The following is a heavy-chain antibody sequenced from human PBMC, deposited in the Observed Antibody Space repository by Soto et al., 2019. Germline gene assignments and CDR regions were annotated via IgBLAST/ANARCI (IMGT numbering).Heavy chain of an antibody. CDR3: ARNWDGYFDL. CDR1: GFTFRSYA. CDR2: ISGTTT. Sequence: ELQLVETGGGLVQPGGSLRLAGAASGFTFRSYAMNWVRQVPGKGLERVAYISGTTTFYAASVKGRFTISRDNAKNSLYLQMDSLRAGDTAVYYCARNWDGYFDLWGPGTLVTVSS. V-gene: IGHV3-48*03. J-gene: IGHJ4*02. D-gene: IGHD1-1*01.